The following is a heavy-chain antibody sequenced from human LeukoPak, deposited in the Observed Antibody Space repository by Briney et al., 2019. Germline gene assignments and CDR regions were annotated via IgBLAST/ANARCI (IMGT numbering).Heavy chain of an antibody. V-gene: IGHV1-2*06. D-gene: IGHD5-18*01. CDR3: ARVLVGYSYGYDIDY. Sequence: ASVKVSCKASGYTFTGYYMHWVRQAPGQGLEWMGRINPNSGGTNYAQKFQGRVTMTRDTSISTAYMELSRLRSDDTAVYYCARVLVGYSYGYDIDYWGQGTLVTVSS. J-gene: IGHJ4*02. CDR1: GYTFTGYY. CDR2: INPNSGGT.